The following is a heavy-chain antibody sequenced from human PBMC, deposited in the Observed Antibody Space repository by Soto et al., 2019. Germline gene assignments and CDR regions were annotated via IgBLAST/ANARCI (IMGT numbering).Heavy chain of an antibody. Sequence: SETLSLTCTVSGGSISSGGYYWSWIRQHPGKGLEWIGYIYHSGSTYYNPSLKSRVTISVDRSKNQFSLKLSSVTAADTAVDYCARHGCSGGSCYRYPQLNWFDPWGQGTLVTVSS. CDR2: IYHSGST. J-gene: IGHJ5*02. D-gene: IGHD2-15*01. CDR1: GGSISSGGYY. CDR3: ARHGCSGGSCYRYPQLNWFDP. V-gene: IGHV4-31*03.